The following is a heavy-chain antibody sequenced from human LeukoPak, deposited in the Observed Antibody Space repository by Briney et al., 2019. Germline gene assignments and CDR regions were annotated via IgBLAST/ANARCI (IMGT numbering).Heavy chain of an antibody. CDR3: ARQSSGTFDY. CDR2: ISAYNGNT. D-gene: IGHD3-10*01. CDR1: AYTFTSYG. Sequence: ASVKVSCKASAYTFTSYGITWVRQAPGQGLEWLGWISAYNGNTNYAQKLQGRVTMTTDTSTSTAYMELRSLRSDDTAVYYCARQSSGTFDYWGQGTLVTVSS. V-gene: IGHV1-18*01. J-gene: IGHJ4*02.